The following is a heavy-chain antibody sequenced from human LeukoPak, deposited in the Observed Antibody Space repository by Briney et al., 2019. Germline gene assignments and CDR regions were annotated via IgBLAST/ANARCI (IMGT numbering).Heavy chain of an antibody. Sequence: ASVKVSCKASGYTFTGHYMHWVRQAPGQGLEWMGWINPNSGNTGYAQKFQGRVTMTSNTSISTAYMELSSLRSEDTAVYYCATTLRNKPPWGQGTLVTVSS. CDR1: GYTFTGHY. CDR3: ATTLRNKPP. V-gene: IGHV1-8*02. D-gene: IGHD5-12*01. J-gene: IGHJ4*02. CDR2: INPNSGNT.